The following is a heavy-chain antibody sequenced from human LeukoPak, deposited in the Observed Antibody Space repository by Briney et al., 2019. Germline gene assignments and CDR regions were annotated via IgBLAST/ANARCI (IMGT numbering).Heavy chain of an antibody. D-gene: IGHD2-15*01. Sequence: GESLKISCKASGYSFTNYWIGWVRQMPGEGLEWMGLIHPGDSNTRYSPSFQGQVTMSADKSITTAYLQWSSLKASDTAMYFCATSLACSGGACYPNWFDSWGQGTLVTVSS. CDR2: IHPGDSNT. J-gene: IGHJ5*01. CDR1: GYSFTNYW. V-gene: IGHV5-51*01. CDR3: ATSLACSGGACYPNWFDS.